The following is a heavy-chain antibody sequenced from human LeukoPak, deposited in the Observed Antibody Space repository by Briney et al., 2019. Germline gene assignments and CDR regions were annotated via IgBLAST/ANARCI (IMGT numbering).Heavy chain of an antibody. D-gene: IGHD3-3*01. CDR2: ISSSGSTI. V-gene: IGHV3-11*01. J-gene: IGHJ6*02. CDR1: GFTFSSYA. Sequence: GGSLRLSCAASGFTFSSYAMSWIRQAPGKGLEWVSYISSSGSTIYYADSVKGRFTISRDNAKNSLYLQMNSLRAEDTAVYYCAREGETYYDFWSGYLDSYYYYYGMDVWGQGTTVTVSS. CDR3: AREGETYYDFWSGYLDSYYYYYGMDV.